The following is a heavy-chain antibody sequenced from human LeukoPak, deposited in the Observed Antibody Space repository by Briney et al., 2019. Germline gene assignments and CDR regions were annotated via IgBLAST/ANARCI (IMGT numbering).Heavy chain of an antibody. CDR1: GGSISSYY. D-gene: IGHD3-10*01. J-gene: IGHJ4*02. CDR2: INHSGST. Sequence: SETLSLTCTVSGGSISSYYWSWIRQPAGKGLEWIGEINHSGSTNYNPSLKSRVTISVDTSKNQFSLKLSSVTAADTAVYYCARPYYYGSGSYYKDYWGQGTLVTVSS. V-gene: IGHV4-34*01. CDR3: ARPYYYGSGSYYKDY.